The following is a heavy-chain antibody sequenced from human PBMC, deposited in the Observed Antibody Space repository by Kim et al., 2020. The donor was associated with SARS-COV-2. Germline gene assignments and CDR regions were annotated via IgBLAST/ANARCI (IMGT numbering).Heavy chain of an antibody. V-gene: IGHV3-30*01. Sequence: KGRFTISRDNAKNTLYLQMNSLGAEDTAVYYWAGYGSGSYYNPYYYYGMDVWGQGTTVTVSS. D-gene: IGHD3-10*01. CDR3: AGYGSGSYYNPYYYYGMDV. J-gene: IGHJ6*02.